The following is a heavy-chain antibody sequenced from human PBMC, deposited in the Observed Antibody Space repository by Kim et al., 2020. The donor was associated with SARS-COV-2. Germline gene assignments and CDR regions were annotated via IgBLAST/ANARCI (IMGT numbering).Heavy chain of an antibody. CDR3: ARARGRDYYGSGSPRGLDQGFDP. CDR2: ISSSSSYI. V-gene: IGHV3-21*01. D-gene: IGHD3-10*01. Sequence: GGSLRLSCAASGFTFSSYSMNWVRQAPGKGLEWVSFISSSSSYIYYADSVKGRFTISRDNAKNSLYLQMNSLRAEDTAVYYCARARGRDYYGSGSPRGLDQGFDPWGQGTLVTVSS. CDR1: GFTFSSYS. J-gene: IGHJ5*02.